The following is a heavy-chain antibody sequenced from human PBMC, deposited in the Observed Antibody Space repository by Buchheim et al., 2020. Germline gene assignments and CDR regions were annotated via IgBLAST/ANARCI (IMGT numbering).Heavy chain of an antibody. CDR1: GFTFSSYW. V-gene: IGHV3-74*01. CDR3: ARELRVGNNYYCYWGMDV. Sequence: EVQLVESGGGLVQPGGSLRLSCAASGFTFSSYWMHWVRQAPGKGLVWVSRINSDGSSTSYADSVKGRFTISRDNAKNTLYLKKTSLRAEDTAMYYYARELRVGNNYYCYWGMDVWG. J-gene: IGHJ6*02. D-gene: IGHD2/OR15-2a*01. CDR2: INSDGSST.